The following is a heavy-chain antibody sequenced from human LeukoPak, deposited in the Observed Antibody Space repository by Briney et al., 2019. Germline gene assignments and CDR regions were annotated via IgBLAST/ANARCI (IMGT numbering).Heavy chain of an antibody. J-gene: IGHJ3*02. V-gene: IGHV4-39*07. D-gene: IGHD1-26*01. CDR3: ASGSGSYPTGAFDI. Sequence: SETLSLTCTVSGGSISSSSYYWGWIRQPPGKGLEWIGSIYYSGSTYYNPSLKSRVTISVDTSKNQFSLKLSSVTAADTAVYYCASGSGSYPTGAFDIWDQGTMVTVSS. CDR2: IYYSGST. CDR1: GGSISSSSYY.